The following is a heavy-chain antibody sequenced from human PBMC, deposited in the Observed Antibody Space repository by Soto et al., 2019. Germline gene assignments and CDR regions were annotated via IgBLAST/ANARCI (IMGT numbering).Heavy chain of an antibody. Sequence: SETLSLTCAVYGGSFSGYYWSWIRQPPGKGLEWIGEINHSGSTNYNPSLKSRVTISVDTSKNQFSLKLSSVTAADTAVYYCASGARITIFGVVRRQFDYWGQGTLLT. D-gene: IGHD3-3*01. V-gene: IGHV4-34*01. CDR3: ASGARITIFGVVRRQFDY. CDR2: INHSGST. J-gene: IGHJ4*02. CDR1: GGSFSGYY.